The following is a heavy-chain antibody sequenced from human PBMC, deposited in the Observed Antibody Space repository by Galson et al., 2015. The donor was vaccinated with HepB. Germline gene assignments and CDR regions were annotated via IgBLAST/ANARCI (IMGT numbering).Heavy chain of an antibody. CDR2: INPNSGGT. D-gene: IGHD1-14*01. V-gene: IGHV1-2*02. CDR3: ARDRRDRGRGAGVGWFDP. J-gene: IGHJ5*02. Sequence: SVKVSCKASGYTFTGYYMHWVRQAPGQGLEWMGWINPNSGGTNYAQKFQGRVTMTRDTSISTAYMELSRLRSDDTAVYYCARDRRDRGRGAGVGWFDPWGQGTLVTVSS. CDR1: GYTFTGYY.